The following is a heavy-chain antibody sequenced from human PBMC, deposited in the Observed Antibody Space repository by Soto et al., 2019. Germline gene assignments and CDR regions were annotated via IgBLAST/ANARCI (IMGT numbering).Heavy chain of an antibody. D-gene: IGHD2-15*01. CDR2: INEDGSVT. Sequence: GSLRLSCAASGFTFSSYWMNWVRQAPGKGLELVANINEDGSVTSYVDSVKGRFTVSRDNTISSLYLQMNSLRVEDTALYYCAKGLSTPGIDYWGQGTLVTVSS. CDR3: AKGLSTPGIDY. V-gene: IGHV3-7*03. CDR1: GFTFSSYW. J-gene: IGHJ4*01.